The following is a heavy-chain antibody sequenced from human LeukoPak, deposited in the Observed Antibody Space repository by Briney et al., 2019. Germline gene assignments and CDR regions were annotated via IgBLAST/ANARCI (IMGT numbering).Heavy chain of an antibody. CDR2: IYSGGST. V-gene: IGHV3-53*01. CDR1: GFTDSSNY. J-gene: IGHJ4*02. CDR3: ARDRLYSSSSEDY. D-gene: IGHD6-6*01. Sequence: GGSLRLSCAASGFTDSSNYMSWVRQAPGKGLEWVSVIYSGGSTYYADSVKGRFTISRDNSKNTLYLQMNSLRAEDTAVYYCARDRLYSSSSEDYWGQGTLVTVSS.